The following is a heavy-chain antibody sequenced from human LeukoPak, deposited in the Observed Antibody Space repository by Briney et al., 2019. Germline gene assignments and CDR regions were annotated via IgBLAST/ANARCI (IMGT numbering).Heavy chain of an antibody. CDR1: GFTFSSYA. CDR2: ISYDGSNK. V-gene: IGHV3-30*04. Sequence: PGGSLRLSCAASGFTFSSYAMHWVRQAPGKGLEWVAVISYDGSNKYYADSVKGRFTISRDNSKNTLYLQMNSLRAEDTAVYYCARVPITSAEPVAFGIWGQGTMVTVSS. CDR3: ARVPITSAEPVAFGI. J-gene: IGHJ3*02. D-gene: IGHD3-16*01.